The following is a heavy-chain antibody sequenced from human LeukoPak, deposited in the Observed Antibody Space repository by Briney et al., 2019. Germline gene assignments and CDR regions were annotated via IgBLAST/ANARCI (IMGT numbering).Heavy chain of an antibody. CDR2: ISGDGGST. V-gene: IGHV3-43*02. CDR3: AKERSGYGYGTLFDY. CDR1: GFTFDDYA. D-gene: IGHD5-18*01. Sequence: PGGSLRLSCAASGFTFDDYAMHWVRHAPGKGLEWVSLISGDGGSTYYADSVKGRFTISRDNSKNSLYLQMNSLRTEDTALYYCAKERSGYGYGTLFDYWGQGTLVTVSS. J-gene: IGHJ4*02.